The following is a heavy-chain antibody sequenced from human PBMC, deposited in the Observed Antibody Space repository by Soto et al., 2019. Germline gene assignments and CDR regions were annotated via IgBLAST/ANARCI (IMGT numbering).Heavy chain of an antibody. CDR3: ARDRPDIYSCPVIYYGMDV. Sequence: SQTLSLTCAISWDSVSSNSAAWNWIRQSPSRGLEWLGRTYYRSKWYNDYAVSVKSRITINPDTSKNQFSLLLNSVTPEDTAVYSCARDRPDIYSCPVIYYGMDVWGQGTTVTVSS. D-gene: IGHD2-15*01. V-gene: IGHV6-1*01. J-gene: IGHJ6*02. CDR2: TYYRSKWYN. CDR1: WDSVSSNSAA.